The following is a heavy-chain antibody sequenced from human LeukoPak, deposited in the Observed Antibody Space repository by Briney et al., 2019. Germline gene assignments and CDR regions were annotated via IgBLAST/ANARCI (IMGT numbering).Heavy chain of an antibody. CDR3: ASSADYYDSNGYRAFDI. J-gene: IGHJ3*02. D-gene: IGHD3-22*01. V-gene: IGHV4-59*01. CDR1: GGSISSYY. CDR2: IYYSGST. Sequence: SETLSLTCTVSGGSISSYYWSWIRQPPGKGLEWIGYIYYSGSTNYNPSLKSRVTISVDTSKNQFSLKLSSVTAADTAVYYCASSADYYDSNGYRAFDIWGQGTMVTVSS.